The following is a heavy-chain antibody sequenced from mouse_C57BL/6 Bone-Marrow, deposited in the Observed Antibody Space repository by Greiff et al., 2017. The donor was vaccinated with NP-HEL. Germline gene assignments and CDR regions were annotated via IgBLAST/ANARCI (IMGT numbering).Heavy chain of an antibody. CDR1: GYTFTDYN. D-gene: IGHD1-1*01. J-gene: IGHJ3*01. Sequence: VQLKQSGPELVKPGASVKIPCKASGYTFTDYNMDWVKQSHGKSLEWIGDINPNNGGTIYNQKFKGKATLTVDKSSSTAYMELRSLTSEDTAVYYCARYYGSSYGFAYWGQGTLVTVSA. CDR2: INPNNGGT. CDR3: ARYYGSSYGFAY. V-gene: IGHV1-18*01.